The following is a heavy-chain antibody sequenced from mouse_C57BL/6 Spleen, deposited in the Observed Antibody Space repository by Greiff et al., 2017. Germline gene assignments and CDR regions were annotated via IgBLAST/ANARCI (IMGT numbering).Heavy chain of an antibody. CDR3: TTGSGSSPFAY. Sequence: EVQLQQSGAELVRPGASVKLSCTASGFNIKDYYMHWVKQRPEQGLEWIGRIDPEDGDTEYAPKFQGKATMTADTSSNTAYLQLSSLTSEDTAVYYCTTGSGSSPFAYWGQGTLVTVSA. CDR1: GFNIKDYY. J-gene: IGHJ3*01. V-gene: IGHV14-1*01. CDR2: IDPEDGDT. D-gene: IGHD1-1*01.